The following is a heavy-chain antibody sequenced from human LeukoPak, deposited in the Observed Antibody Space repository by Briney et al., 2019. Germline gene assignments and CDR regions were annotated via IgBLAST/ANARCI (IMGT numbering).Heavy chain of an antibody. Sequence: SQTLSLTCTVSGGSISSGGYYWRWIRQPPGKGLEWIGYIYYSGSTNYNPSLKSRVTISVDTSKNQFSLKLSSVTAADTAVYYCARWDIGQGGFDYWGQGTLVTVSS. D-gene: IGHD1-26*01. CDR3: ARWDIGQGGFDY. CDR2: IYYSGST. J-gene: IGHJ4*02. V-gene: IGHV4-61*08. CDR1: GGSISSGGYY.